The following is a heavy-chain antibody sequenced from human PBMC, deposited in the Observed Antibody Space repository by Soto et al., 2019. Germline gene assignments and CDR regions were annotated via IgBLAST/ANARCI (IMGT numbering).Heavy chain of an antibody. Sequence: GGSLRLSCAASGFTFSNAWMSWVRQAPGKGLEWVGRIKSKTDGGTTDYAAPVKGRFTISRDDSKNTLYLQMNSLKTEDTAVYYCTTDPSYVWGSYRSDGMDVWGQGTTVTVSS. D-gene: IGHD3-16*02. V-gene: IGHV3-15*01. CDR1: GFTFSNAW. CDR3: TTDPSYVWGSYRSDGMDV. CDR2: IKSKTDGGTT. J-gene: IGHJ6*02.